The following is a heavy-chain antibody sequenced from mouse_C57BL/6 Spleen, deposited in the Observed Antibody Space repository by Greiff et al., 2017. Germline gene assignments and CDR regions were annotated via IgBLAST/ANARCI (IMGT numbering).Heavy chain of an antibody. D-gene: IGHD1-1*01. CDR2: IYPGSGST. V-gene: IGHV1-55*01. Sequence: VQLQQPGAELVKPGASVKMSCKASGYTFTSYWITWVKQRPGQGLEWIGDIYPGSGSTNYNEKFKSKATLTVDTSSSTAYMQLSSLTSEDSAVYYCARPHYYGSSYGAMDYWGQGTSVTVSS. CDR1: GYTFTSYW. J-gene: IGHJ4*01. CDR3: ARPHYYGSSYGAMDY.